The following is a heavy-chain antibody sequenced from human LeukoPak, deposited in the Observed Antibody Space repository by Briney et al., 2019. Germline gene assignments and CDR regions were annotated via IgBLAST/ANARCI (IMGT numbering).Heavy chain of an antibody. CDR2: IHYTGST. J-gene: IGHJ4*02. D-gene: IGHD4/OR15-4a*01. CDR3: TTLRGSASAVLDN. Sequence: LETLSLTCIVSGGYISSEYWSWIRQPPGKGLEWIGYIHYTGSTNYNPSLKSRVAISIDTSKTQFSLRLSSVTAADTAIYYCTTLRGSASAVLDNWGQGSLVTVSS. V-gene: IGHV4-59*08. CDR1: GGYISSEY.